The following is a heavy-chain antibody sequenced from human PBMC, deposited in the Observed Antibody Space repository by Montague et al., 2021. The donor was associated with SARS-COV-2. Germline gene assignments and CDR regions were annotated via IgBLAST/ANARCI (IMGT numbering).Heavy chain of an antibody. J-gene: IGHJ4*02. V-gene: IGHV4-61*02. CDR2: IYTSGST. CDR1: GGSISSGSYY. Sequence: TLSLTCTVSGGSISSGSYYWSWIRQRAGKGLEWIGRIYTSGSTNYNPSLKSRVTISVDTSKNQFSLKLSSVTAADTAVYYCARDRPSGPVDYWGQGTLVTVSS. D-gene: IGHD2-8*02. CDR3: ARDRPSGPVDY.